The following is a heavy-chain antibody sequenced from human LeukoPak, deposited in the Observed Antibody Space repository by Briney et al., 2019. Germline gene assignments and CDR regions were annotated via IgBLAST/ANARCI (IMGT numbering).Heavy chain of an antibody. V-gene: IGHV3-11*01. CDR2: ISGSGSNR. CDR3: ARMGRELDC. Sequence: KPGGSLRLSCAASGFTFTDYYMPWLRQAPGKGLEWVSYISGSGSNRDYADSVKGRFTISRDNAENSLYLQLNNLRAEDTAVYYCARMGRELDCWGQGTRVTVSS. CDR1: GFTFTDYY. J-gene: IGHJ4*02. D-gene: IGHD1-1*01.